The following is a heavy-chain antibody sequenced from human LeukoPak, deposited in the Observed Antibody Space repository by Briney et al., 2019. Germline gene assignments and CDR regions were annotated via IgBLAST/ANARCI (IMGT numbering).Heavy chain of an antibody. CDR3: VRGPYSSSWYYWFDP. CDR1: GGSISSSSYY. V-gene: IGHV4-39*07. D-gene: IGHD6-13*01. Sequence: KTSETLSLTCTVSGGSISSSSYYWGWIRQPPGKGLEWIGSIYYSGSTNYNPSLKSRVTISVDTSKNQFSLRLSSVTAADTAVYYCVRGPYSSSWYYWFDPWGQGTLVTVSS. CDR2: IYYSGST. J-gene: IGHJ5*02.